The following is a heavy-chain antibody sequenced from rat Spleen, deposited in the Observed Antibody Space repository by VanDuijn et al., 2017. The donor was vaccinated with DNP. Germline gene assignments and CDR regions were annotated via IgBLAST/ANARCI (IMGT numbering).Heavy chain of an antibody. CDR1: GFSLTEYN. CDR2: IWNSGGT. D-gene: IGHD1-5*01. Sequence: QVQLKESGPGLVQPSQTLSLTCTVTGFSLTEYNVHWVRQPPGKGLEWMGVIWNSGGTRYDSSLKSRLTITKDTSKSQVFLKMNSLQTEDTAIYFCTRDDIGTTRFDYWGQGVMVTVSS. CDR3: TRDDIGTTRFDY. V-gene: IGHV2-41*01. J-gene: IGHJ2*01.